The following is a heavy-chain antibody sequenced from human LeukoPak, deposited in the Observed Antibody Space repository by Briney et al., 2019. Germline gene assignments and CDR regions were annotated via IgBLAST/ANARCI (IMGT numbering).Heavy chain of an antibody. CDR2: IKQDGGEE. Sequence: GGSLRLSCAASRFTFRSYGMHWVRQAPGKGLEWVANIKQDGGEEHYVDSVKGRFTISRDNAKNSLYLQMNSLRAEDTAVYYCARDKSADYGDSYFDSWGQGILVTVSS. V-gene: IGHV3-7*01. CDR1: RFTFRSYG. CDR3: ARDKSADYGDSYFDS. D-gene: IGHD4-17*01. J-gene: IGHJ4*02.